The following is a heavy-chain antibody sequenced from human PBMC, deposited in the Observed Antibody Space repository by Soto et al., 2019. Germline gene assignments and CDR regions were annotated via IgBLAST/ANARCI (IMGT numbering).Heavy chain of an antibody. CDR3: ARGRCLFGDGSTSCYHKRYYMDV. CDR1: GFTFSSYS. J-gene: IGHJ6*03. V-gene: IGHV3-21*01. Sequence: EVQLVESGGGLVKPGGSLRLSCAASGFTFSSYSMNWVRQAPGKGLEWVSSISSSSSYIYYADSVKGRFTISRDNAKNSLYLQMNSLRAEDTAVYYCARGRCLFGDGSTSCYHKRYYMDVWGKGTTVTVSS. D-gene: IGHD2-2*01. CDR2: ISSSSSYI.